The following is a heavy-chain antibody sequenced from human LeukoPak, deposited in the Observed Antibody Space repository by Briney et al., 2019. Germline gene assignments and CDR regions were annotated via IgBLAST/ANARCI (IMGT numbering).Heavy chain of an antibody. D-gene: IGHD2-15*01. CDR2: IGGRGDGI. CDR3: AREIPGRIAADC. J-gene: IGHJ4*02. Sequence: GGSLRLSCAASGFTVSSIHMVWVRQAPGKGLEWISYIGGRGDGISYADSVKGRFIVSRDNAKNSLFLQMNRLRGEDTAIYFCAREIPGRIAADCWGQGTLVTVSS. V-gene: IGHV3-48*01. CDR1: GFTVSSIH.